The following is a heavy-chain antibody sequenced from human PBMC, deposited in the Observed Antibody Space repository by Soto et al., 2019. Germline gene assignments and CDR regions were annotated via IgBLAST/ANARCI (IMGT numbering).Heavy chain of an antibody. V-gene: IGHV3-23*01. CDR1: GFTFSSYA. J-gene: IGHJ6*02. CDR2: ISGSGGST. CDR3: AKWACSGGSCYSYYYYGMDV. D-gene: IGHD2-15*01. Sequence: GGSLRLSCAASGFTFSSYAMSWVRQAPGKGLEWVSAISGSGGSTYYADSVKGRFTISRDNSKNTLYLQMNSLRAEDTAVYYCAKWACSGGSCYSYYYYGMDVWGQGTTVTVSS.